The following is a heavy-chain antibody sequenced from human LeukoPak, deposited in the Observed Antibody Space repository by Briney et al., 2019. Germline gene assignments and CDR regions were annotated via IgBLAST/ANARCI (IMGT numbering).Heavy chain of an antibody. CDR3: ATSIAAAGSPTGY. D-gene: IGHD6-13*01. CDR1: GGSISSYY. V-gene: IGHV4-4*07. J-gene: IGHJ4*02. CDR2: IYTSGST. Sequence: SETLSLTCTVPGGSISSYYWSWIRQPAGKGLEWIGRIYTSGSTNYNPSLKSRVTMSVDTSKNQFSLKLSSVTAADTAVYYCATSIAAAGSPTGYWGQGTLVTVSS.